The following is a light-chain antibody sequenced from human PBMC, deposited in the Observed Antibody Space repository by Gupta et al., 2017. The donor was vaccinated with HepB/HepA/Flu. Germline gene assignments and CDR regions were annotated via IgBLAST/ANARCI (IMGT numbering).Light chain of an antibody. CDR1: PSLVSSTRYTY. V-gene: IGKV2-28*01. CDR3: QQSRRSPRT. Sequence: DKVLSQSPLSLSVTPEEPAALSCRSSPSLVSSTRYTYLEWYLQKPGQSPQLLIHLGSSRATGVPDRFSGSGSGAEFTLTISRLEPDDFAVYYCQQSRRSPRTFGRGTKVEIK. CDR2: LGS. J-gene: IGKJ4*01.